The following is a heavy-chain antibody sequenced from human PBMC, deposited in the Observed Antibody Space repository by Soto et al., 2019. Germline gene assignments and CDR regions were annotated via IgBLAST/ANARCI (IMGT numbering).Heavy chain of an antibody. Sequence: GGSLRLSCAASGFTFSSYGMHWVRQAPGKGLEWVAVISYDGSNKYYADSVKGRFTISRDNSKNTLYLQMNSLRAEDTAVYYCAKSRLSDYYYGMDVWGQGTTVTVSS. CDR1: GFTFSSYG. J-gene: IGHJ6*02. V-gene: IGHV3-30*18. CDR3: AKSRLSDYYYGMDV. CDR2: ISYDGSNK. D-gene: IGHD2-21*01.